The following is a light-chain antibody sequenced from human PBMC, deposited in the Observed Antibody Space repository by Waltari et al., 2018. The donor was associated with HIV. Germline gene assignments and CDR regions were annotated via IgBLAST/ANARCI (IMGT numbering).Light chain of an antibody. Sequence: EIVMTQSPLSLPVTPGESASISCRSRQSLHDNNGYNYVDWYVQKPRQSQQLLIYLASNRASGVPEKFSASGLGTDFTLTISRVEAEDVGVYYCMQALQNPLTFGGGTKVEI. J-gene: IGKJ4*01. CDR2: LAS. CDR3: MQALQNPLT. CDR1: QSLHDNNGYNY. V-gene: IGKV2-28*01.